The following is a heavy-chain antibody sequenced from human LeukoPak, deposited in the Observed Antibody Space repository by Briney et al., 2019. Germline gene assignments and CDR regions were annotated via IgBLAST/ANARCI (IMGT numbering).Heavy chain of an antibody. Sequence: GGSLRLSCAASGFTFSSYAMSWVRQAPGKGLEWASAISGSGGSTYYADPVKGRFTISRDNSKNTLYLQMNSLRAEDTAVYYCAKDSARIAAAPVNWGQGTLVTVSS. CDR3: AKDSARIAAAPVN. D-gene: IGHD6-13*01. CDR1: GFTFSSYA. V-gene: IGHV3-23*01. J-gene: IGHJ4*02. CDR2: ISGSGGST.